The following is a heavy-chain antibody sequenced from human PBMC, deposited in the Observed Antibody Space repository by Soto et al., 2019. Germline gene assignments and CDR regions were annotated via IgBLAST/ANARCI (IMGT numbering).Heavy chain of an antibody. V-gene: IGHV4-30-2*01. J-gene: IGHJ4*02. Sequence: SETLSLTCAVSGGSISSGGYSWSWIRQPPGKGLEWIGYIYHSGSTYYNPSLKSRVTISVDRSKNQFSLKLSSVTAADTAVYYCARAEGGIFDYWGQGTLVTVS. CDR1: GGSISSGGYS. CDR2: IYHSGST. CDR3: ARAEGGIFDY.